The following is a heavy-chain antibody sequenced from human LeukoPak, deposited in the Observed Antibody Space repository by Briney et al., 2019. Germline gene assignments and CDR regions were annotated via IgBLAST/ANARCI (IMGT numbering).Heavy chain of an antibody. Sequence: PSQTLSLTCTVSGGSISSGSYYWSWIRQPAGKGLEWIGRIYTSGSTNYNPSLKSRVTISVDTSKNQFSLKLSSVTAADTAVYYCASSGRGYVIYWGQGTLVTVSS. CDR3: ASSGRGYVIY. D-gene: IGHD5-12*01. J-gene: IGHJ4*02. CDR2: IYTSGST. CDR1: GGSISSGSYY. V-gene: IGHV4-61*02.